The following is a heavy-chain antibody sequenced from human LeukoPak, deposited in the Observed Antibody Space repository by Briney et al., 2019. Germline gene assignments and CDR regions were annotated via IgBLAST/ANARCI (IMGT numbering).Heavy chain of an antibody. D-gene: IGHD6-13*01. J-gene: IGHJ5*02. CDR3: ARRGIAAAGTQVVWFDP. V-gene: IGHV1-2*02. Sequence: ASVEVSCKASGYTFTGYYMHWMRQAPGQGLEWMGWINPNSGGTNYAQKFQGRVTMTRDTSISTAYMELSRLRSDGTAVYYCARRGIAAAGTQVVWFDPWGQGTLVTVSS. CDR2: INPNSGGT. CDR1: GYTFTGYY.